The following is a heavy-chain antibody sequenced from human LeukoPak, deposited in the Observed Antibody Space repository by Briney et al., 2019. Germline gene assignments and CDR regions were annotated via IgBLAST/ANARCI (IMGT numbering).Heavy chain of an antibody. J-gene: IGHJ3*01. CDR3: AKDSGTYRDFNV. CDR1: GFTFSSYG. D-gene: IGHD1-26*01. Sequence: GGSLRLSCAASGFTFSSYGMHWVRQAPGKGLEWVAVIWFSGSNKFHADSVKGRFTISRDNSKNTLYLEMRSLKADDTAVYYCAKDSGTYRDFNVWGQGTLVTVSS. CDR2: IWFSGSNK. V-gene: IGHV3-33*06.